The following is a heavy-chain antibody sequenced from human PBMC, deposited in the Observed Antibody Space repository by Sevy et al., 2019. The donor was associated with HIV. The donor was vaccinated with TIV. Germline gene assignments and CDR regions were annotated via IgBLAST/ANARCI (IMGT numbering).Heavy chain of an antibody. J-gene: IGHJ5*02. CDR2: INHSGST. D-gene: IGHD3-22*01. Sequence: SETLSFTCAVYGGSFSGYYWSWIRQPPGKGLEWIGEINHSGSTNYNPSLKSRVTISVDTSKNQFSLKLSSVTAADTAVYYCARGYYDSDTFNCFDPWGQGTLVTVSS. V-gene: IGHV4-34*01. CDR3: ARGYYDSDTFNCFDP. CDR1: GGSFSGYY.